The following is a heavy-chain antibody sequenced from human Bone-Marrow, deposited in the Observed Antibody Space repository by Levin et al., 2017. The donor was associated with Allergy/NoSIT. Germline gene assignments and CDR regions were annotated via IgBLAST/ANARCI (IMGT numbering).Heavy chain of an antibody. CDR3: AHGRQTLRQRLWFGESIFDY. V-gene: IGHV2-5*01. Sequence: NGSGPTLVKPTQTLTLTCTFSGFSLSTSGVGVGWIRQPPGKALEWLALIYWNDDKRYSPSLKSRLTITKDTSKNQVVLTMTNMDPVDTATYYCAHGRQTLRQRLWFGESIFDYWGQGTLVTVSS. J-gene: IGHJ4*02. CDR1: GFSLSTSGVG. D-gene: IGHD3-10*01. CDR2: IYWNDDK.